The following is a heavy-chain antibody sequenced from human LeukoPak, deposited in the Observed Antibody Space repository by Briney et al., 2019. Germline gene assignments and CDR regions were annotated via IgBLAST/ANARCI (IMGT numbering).Heavy chain of an antibody. CDR2: INHSGST. V-gene: IGHV4-34*01. CDR1: GGSFSGYY. CDR3: AAGSPTPFDY. D-gene: IGHD3-10*01. J-gene: IGHJ4*02. Sequence: SETLSLTCAVYGGSFSGYYWSWIRQPPGKGLEWIGEINHSGSTNYNPSLKSRVTISVDTSKNQFSLKLGSVTAADTAVYYCAAGSPTPFDYWGQGTLVTVSS.